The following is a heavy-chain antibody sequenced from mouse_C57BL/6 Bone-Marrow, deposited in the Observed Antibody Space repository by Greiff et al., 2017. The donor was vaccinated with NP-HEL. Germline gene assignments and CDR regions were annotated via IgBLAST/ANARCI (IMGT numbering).Heavy chain of an antibody. Sequence: VQLQQPGAELVMPGASVKLSCKASGYTFTSYWMHWVKQRPGQGLEWIGEIDPSDSYTNYNQKFKGKSTLTVDKSSSTAYIQLSSLTSQDSAVYYCARSLIYYDYSFDYWGQGTTLTVSS. D-gene: IGHD2-4*01. CDR2: IDPSDSYT. CDR1: GYTFTSYW. CDR3: ARSLIYYDYSFDY. J-gene: IGHJ2*01. V-gene: IGHV1-69*01.